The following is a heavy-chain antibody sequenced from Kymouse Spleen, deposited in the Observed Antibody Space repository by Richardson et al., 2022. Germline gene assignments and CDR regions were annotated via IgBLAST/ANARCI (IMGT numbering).Heavy chain of an antibody. D-gene: IGHD6-6*01. CDR3: ARERRVYSSSSYFDY. CDR1: GGSFSGYY. J-gene: IGHJ4*02. V-gene: IGHV4-34*01. Sequence: QVQLQQWGAGLLKPSETLSLTCAVYGGSFSGYYWSWIRQPPGKGLEWIGEINHSGSTNYNPSLKSRVTISVDTSKNQFSLKLSSVTAADTAVYYCARERRVYSSSSYFDYWGQGTLVTVSS. CDR2: INHSGST.